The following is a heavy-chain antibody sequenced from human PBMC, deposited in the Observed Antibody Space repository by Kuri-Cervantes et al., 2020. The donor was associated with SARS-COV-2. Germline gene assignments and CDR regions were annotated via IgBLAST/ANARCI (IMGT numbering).Heavy chain of an antibody. Sequence: ESLKISCTVSGGSISSSSYYWGWIRQPPGKGLEWIGSIYYSGSTYYNPSLKSRVTISVDTSKSQFSLELSSVTAADTAVYYCATSGYYDFWSGYYFDYWGQGTLVTVSS. J-gene: IGHJ4*02. CDR3: ATSGYYDFWSGYYFDY. CDR2: IYYSGST. CDR1: GGSISSSSYY. V-gene: IGHV4-39*01. D-gene: IGHD3-3*01.